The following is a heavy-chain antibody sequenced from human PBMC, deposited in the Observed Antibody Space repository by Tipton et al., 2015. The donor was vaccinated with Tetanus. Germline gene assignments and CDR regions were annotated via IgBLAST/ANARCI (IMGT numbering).Heavy chain of an antibody. V-gene: IGHV1-46*01. CDR2: INPSGGST. D-gene: IGHD6-19*01. CDR3: ASRLAVAGNEYGMDV. Sequence: QVQLVQSGAEVKKPGASVKVSCKASGYTFTSYYMHWVRQAPGQGLEWMGIINPSGGSTSYAQKFQGRVTMTRDTSTSTVYMELSSLRSEDTAVYYCASRLAVAGNEYGMDVWGQGTTVTVSS. CDR1: GYTFTSYY. J-gene: IGHJ6*02.